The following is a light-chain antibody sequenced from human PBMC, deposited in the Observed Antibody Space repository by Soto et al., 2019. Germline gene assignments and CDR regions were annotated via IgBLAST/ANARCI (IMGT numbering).Light chain of an antibody. CDR2: GAS. V-gene: IGKV3-20*01. CDR3: QQYGSSPRT. CDR1: ESVSDNY. Sequence: EIVWTQSPGTLSLSPGERATLSCRASESVSDNYLAWYQQRSGQAPRLVIYGASSRATGIPDRFSGSGSGTDFTLTISRLEPEDFAVYYCQQYGSSPRTFGQGTKVDI. J-gene: IGKJ1*01.